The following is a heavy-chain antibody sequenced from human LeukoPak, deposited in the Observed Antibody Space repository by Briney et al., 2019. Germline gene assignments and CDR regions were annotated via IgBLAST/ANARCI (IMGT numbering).Heavy chain of an antibody. Sequence: SETLSLTCAVYGGSFSGYYWSWIRQPPGKGLEWIGSIYYSGSTYYDPSLKSRVTISVDTSKNQFSLKLSSVTAADTAVYYCAREYYYDSSGYYSQVGDAFDIWGQGTMVTVSS. D-gene: IGHD3-22*01. CDR2: IYYSGST. V-gene: IGHV4-34*01. CDR3: AREYYYDSSGYYSQVGDAFDI. CDR1: GGSFSGYY. J-gene: IGHJ3*02.